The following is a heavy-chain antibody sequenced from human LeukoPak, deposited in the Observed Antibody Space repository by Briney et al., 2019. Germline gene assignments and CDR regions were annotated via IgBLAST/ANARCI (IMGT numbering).Heavy chain of an antibody. Sequence: SGTLSLTCTVSGYSISSGYYWGWLLQPPGKGLEWIGSIHYSARIYYNPSVKSRLTISPDTSKNQFSLKLTSVTAADTAVYYCTREVRSAWASFDPWGKGTLVIVSS. CDR1: GYSISSGYY. J-gene: IGHJ5*02. D-gene: IGHD3-16*01. CDR3: TREVRSAWASFDP. V-gene: IGHV4-38-2*02. CDR2: IHYSARI.